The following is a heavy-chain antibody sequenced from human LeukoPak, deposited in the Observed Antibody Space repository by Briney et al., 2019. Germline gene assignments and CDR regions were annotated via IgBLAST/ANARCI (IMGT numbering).Heavy chain of an antibody. CDR2: IIPILGIA. D-gene: IGHD6-19*01. J-gene: IGHJ5*02. CDR3: ARDWRYSSGWGSYNWFDP. Sequence: GASVKVSCKASGGTFSSYAISWVRQAPGQGLEWMGRIIPILGIANYAQKFQGRVTITADKSTSTAYMELSSLRSEDTAVYYCARDWRYSSGWGSYNWFDPWGQGTLVTVSS. CDR1: GGTFSSYA. V-gene: IGHV1-69*04.